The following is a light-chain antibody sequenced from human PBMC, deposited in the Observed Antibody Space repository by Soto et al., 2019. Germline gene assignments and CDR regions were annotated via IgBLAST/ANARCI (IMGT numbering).Light chain of an antibody. V-gene: IGLV1-40*01. CDR3: QSYASSLSVLV. J-gene: IGLJ2*01. Sequence: QSVLTQPPSVSGAPGQRVTISCTGSSSNIGAGYDVHWYQQLPGTAPKLLIYGNSNRPSGVPDRFSGSKSGTSACLAITGLQAEDEADYYCQSYASSLSVLVFGGGTQLTVL. CDR1: SSNIGAGYD. CDR2: GNS.